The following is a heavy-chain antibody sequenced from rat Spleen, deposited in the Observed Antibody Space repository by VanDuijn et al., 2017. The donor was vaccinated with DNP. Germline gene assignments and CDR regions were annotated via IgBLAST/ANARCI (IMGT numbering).Heavy chain of an antibody. J-gene: IGHJ3*01. CDR1: GYTFTTYY. CDR3: ARGSDGVWFVY. Sequence: QVQLQQSGAEMAKPDSSVKISCRASGYTFTTYYITWIKQTKGQGREYIGYINTGSGATNYNEKFKGKATVTLDKSSITAFMQLSSLTPDDSAVYYCARGSDGVWFVYWGQGTLVTVSS. CDR2: INTGSGAT. D-gene: IGHD4-3*01. V-gene: IGHV1-43*01.